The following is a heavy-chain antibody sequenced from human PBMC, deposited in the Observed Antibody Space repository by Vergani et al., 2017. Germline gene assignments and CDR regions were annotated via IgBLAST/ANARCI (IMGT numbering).Heavy chain of an antibody. CDR1: GFTFGDYA. Sequence: EVQLVESGGGLVQPGRSLRLSCTASGFTFGDYAMSWFRQAPGKGLEWVGFIRSKAYGGTTEYAASVKGRFTISRDDSKSIAYLQMNSLKTEDTAVYYCTTEGPYCSGGSCYVDYWGQGTLVTVSS. CDR2: IRSKAYGGTT. CDR3: TTEGPYCSGGSCYVDY. J-gene: IGHJ4*02. V-gene: IGHV3-49*03. D-gene: IGHD2-15*01.